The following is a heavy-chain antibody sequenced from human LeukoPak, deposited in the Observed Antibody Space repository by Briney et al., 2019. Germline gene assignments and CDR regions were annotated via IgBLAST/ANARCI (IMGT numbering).Heavy chain of an antibody. J-gene: IGHJ4*02. V-gene: IGHV4-59*08. Sequence: SETLSLTCTVSGGSISSYYWSWIRQPPGKGLEWIGYIYYSGSTNYNPSLKSRVTISVDTSKNQFPLKLSSVTAADTAVYYCARHCSGGSCYSPLFFDYWGQGTLVTVSS. D-gene: IGHD2-15*01. CDR1: GGSISSYY. CDR2: IYYSGST. CDR3: ARHCSGGSCYSPLFFDY.